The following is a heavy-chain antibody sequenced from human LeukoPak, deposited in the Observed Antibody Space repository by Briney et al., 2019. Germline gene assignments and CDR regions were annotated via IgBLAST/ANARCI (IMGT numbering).Heavy chain of an antibody. CDR3: ARSHSLLGFAFDY. CDR1: GGSISSGGYY. CDR2: IYYSGST. D-gene: IGHD3-10*01. V-gene: IGHV4-31*03. J-gene: IGHJ4*02. Sequence: SETLSLTCTVSGGSISSGGYYWSWIRQHPGTGLEWIGYIYYSGSTYYNPSLKSRVTISVDTSKNQFSLKLSSVTAADTAVYYCARSHSLLGFAFDYWGQGTLVTVSS.